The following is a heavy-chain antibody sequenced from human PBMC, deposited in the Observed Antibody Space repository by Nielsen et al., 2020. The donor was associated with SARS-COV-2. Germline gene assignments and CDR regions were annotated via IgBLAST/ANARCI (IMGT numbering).Heavy chain of an antibody. D-gene: IGHD4-11*01. CDR3: ASDSSDYLRYFDF. CDR2: IYYSGST. V-gene: IGHV4-39*01. CDR1: GGSISSYY. J-gene: IGHJ4*02. Sequence: SETLSLTCTVSGGSISSYYWGWIRQPPGKGLEWIGSIYYSGSTYYNPSLKSRVTISVDTSKNQFSLKLSSVTAADTAVYYCASDSSDYLRYFDFWGEGTLVTVSS.